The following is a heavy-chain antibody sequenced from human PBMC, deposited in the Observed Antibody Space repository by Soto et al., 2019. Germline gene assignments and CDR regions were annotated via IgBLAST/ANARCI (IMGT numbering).Heavy chain of an antibody. D-gene: IGHD3-3*01. Sequence: GGSLRLSCAASGFTFSSYSMNWVRQAPGKGLEWVSSISSSSSYIYYADSVKGRFTISRDNAKNSLYLQMNSLRAEDTAVYYCARVDGEAAYYDFWSGYFDYWGQGTLVTVSS. CDR3: ARVDGEAAYYDFWSGYFDY. CDR2: ISSSSSYI. J-gene: IGHJ4*02. CDR1: GFTFSSYS. V-gene: IGHV3-21*01.